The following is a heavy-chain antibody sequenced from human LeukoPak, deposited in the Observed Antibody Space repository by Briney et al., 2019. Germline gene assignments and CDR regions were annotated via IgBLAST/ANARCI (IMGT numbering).Heavy chain of an antibody. J-gene: IGHJ4*02. Sequence: PSETLSLTCTVSGYSISSGYYWGWIRQPPGKGLEWIGSTYHSGRTYYNPSLKSRVTISVDTSKNQFSLKLSSVTAADTAVYYCARGGPWELSHRDYFDYWGQETLVTVSS. CDR2: TYHSGRT. V-gene: IGHV4-38-2*02. CDR3: ARGGPWELSHRDYFDY. D-gene: IGHD1-26*01. CDR1: GYSISSGYY.